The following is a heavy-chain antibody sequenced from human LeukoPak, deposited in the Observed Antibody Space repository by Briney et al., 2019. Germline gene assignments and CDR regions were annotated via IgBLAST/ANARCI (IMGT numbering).Heavy chain of an antibody. CDR3: ARGAQQQLVNPYFDY. Sequence: SVKVSCKASGGTFISYAISWVRQAPGQGLEWMGGIIPIFGTANYAQKFQGRVTITTDESTSTAYMELSSLRSEDTAVYYCARGAQQQLVNPYFDYWGQGTLVTVSS. V-gene: IGHV1-69*05. J-gene: IGHJ4*02. CDR2: IIPIFGTA. D-gene: IGHD6-13*01. CDR1: GGTFISYA.